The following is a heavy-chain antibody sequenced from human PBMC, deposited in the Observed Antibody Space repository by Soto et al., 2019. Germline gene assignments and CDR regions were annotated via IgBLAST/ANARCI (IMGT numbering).Heavy chain of an antibody. J-gene: IGHJ6*02. Sequence: GASVKVSCKASGGTFSSYAISWVRQAPGQGLEWMGGIIPIFGTANYAQKFQGRVTITADESTSTAYMELSSLRSEDTAVYYCARASPLFSGYENYGDAHYYYYGMDVWGQGTTVTVSS. CDR1: GGTFSSYA. D-gene: IGHD5-12*01. CDR2: IIPIFGTA. CDR3: ARASPLFSGYENYGDAHYYYYGMDV. V-gene: IGHV1-69*13.